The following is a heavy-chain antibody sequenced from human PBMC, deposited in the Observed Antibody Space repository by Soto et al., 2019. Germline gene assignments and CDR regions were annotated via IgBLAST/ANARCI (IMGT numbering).Heavy chain of an antibody. CDR3: ARDPLYGDFGMDV. CDR1: GYSISSGYY. Sequence: SETLSLTCAVSGYSISSGYYWGWIRQPPGKGLKWIGSFYHSGSTYYNPSLKSRVTISVDTSKNQFSLKLSSVTAADTAVYYCARDPLYGDFGMDVWGQGTTVTVSS. CDR2: FYHSGST. J-gene: IGHJ6*02. D-gene: IGHD4-17*01. V-gene: IGHV4-38-2*02.